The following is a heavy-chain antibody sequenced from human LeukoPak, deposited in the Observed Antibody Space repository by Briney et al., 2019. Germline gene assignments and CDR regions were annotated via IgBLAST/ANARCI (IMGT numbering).Heavy chain of an antibody. D-gene: IGHD2-8*02. CDR2: ISGSGGST. CDR3: AKVFPNPPRTPRGVYDY. V-gene: IGHV3-23*01. CDR1: GFSIKTYS. J-gene: IGHJ4*02. Sequence: GGSLRLSCAASGFSIKTYSMTWVRQAPGKGLEWVSAISGSGGSTYYADSVKGRFTISRDNSKNTLYLQMNSLRAEDTAVYYCAKVFPNPPRTPRGVYDYWGQGTLVTVSS.